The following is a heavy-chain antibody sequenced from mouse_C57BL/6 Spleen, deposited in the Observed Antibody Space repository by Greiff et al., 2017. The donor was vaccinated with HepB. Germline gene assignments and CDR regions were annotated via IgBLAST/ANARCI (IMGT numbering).Heavy chain of an antibody. CDR2: ISNGGGST. CDR3: ARRGITTVVGAMDY. V-gene: IGHV5-12*01. J-gene: IGHJ4*01. Sequence: EVKVVESGGGLVQPGGSLKLSCAASGFTFSDYYMYWVRQTPEKRLEWVAYISNGGGSTYYPDTVKGRFTISRDNAKNTLYLQMSRLKSEDTAMYYCARRGITTVVGAMDYWGQGTSVTVSS. CDR1: GFTFSDYY. D-gene: IGHD1-1*01.